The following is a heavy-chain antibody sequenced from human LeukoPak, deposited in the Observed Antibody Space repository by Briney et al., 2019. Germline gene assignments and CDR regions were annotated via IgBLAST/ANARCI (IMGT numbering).Heavy chain of an antibody. D-gene: IGHD3-9*01. J-gene: IGHJ4*02. CDR3: ARGFEIFDY. CDR1: GFTFSSYS. CDR2: ISRSSST. V-gene: IGHV3-48*02. Sequence: GGSLRLSCAASGFTFSSYSLNWVRQAPGKGLEWVSYISRSSSTIYADSVKGRFTISRDNANNSLYLQMNSLRDDDTAVYYCARGFEIFDYWGQGTLVAVSS.